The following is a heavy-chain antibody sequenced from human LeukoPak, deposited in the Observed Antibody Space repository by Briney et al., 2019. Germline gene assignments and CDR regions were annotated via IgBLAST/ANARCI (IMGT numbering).Heavy chain of an antibody. CDR1: GFTFSSYW. Sequence: PGGSLRLSCAASGFTFSSYWMHWVRQAQGTGLVRVSRINSDGSSTSYADSVKGRFTISRDNAKNTLYLQMNSLRAEDTAVYYCARDLITPTAMVTGGFDYWGQGTLVTVSS. J-gene: IGHJ4*02. D-gene: IGHD5-18*01. V-gene: IGHV3-74*01. CDR3: ARDLITPTAMVTGGFDY. CDR2: INSDGSST.